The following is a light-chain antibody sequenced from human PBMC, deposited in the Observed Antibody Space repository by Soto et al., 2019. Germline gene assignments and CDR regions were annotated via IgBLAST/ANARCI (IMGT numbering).Light chain of an antibody. CDR3: STWDASLSGRV. CDR2: SDD. CDR1: SSNIGNNF. J-gene: IGLJ3*02. V-gene: IGLV1-47*02. Sequence: QSVLTQPPSASGTPGQKVTISCSGASSNIGNNFVSWYQQVPGTAPKLFIYSDDQRPSGVPDRVSGSKSGTSASLAISGLRSEDEADYYCSTWDASLSGRVFGGGTKVTVL.